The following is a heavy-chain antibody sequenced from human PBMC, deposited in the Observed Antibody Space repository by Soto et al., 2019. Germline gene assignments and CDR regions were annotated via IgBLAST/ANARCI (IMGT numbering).Heavy chain of an antibody. D-gene: IGHD6-19*01. CDR3: AKGVPGIAVAGTGYFQH. Sequence: EVQLLESGGGLVQPGGSLRLSCAASGFTFSSYAMSWVRQAPGKGLEWVSGISGSGDSTYYADSVKGRFTISRDNSKNTVYLKMISMRAEVTAVYYCAKGVPGIAVAGTGYFQHWGQGSLVTVSS. J-gene: IGHJ1*01. V-gene: IGHV3-23*01. CDR2: ISGSGDST. CDR1: GFTFSSYA.